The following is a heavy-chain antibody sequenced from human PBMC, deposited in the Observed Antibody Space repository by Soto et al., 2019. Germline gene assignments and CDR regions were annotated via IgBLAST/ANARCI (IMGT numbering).Heavy chain of an antibody. CDR3: ARANDFWSGYSPDY. J-gene: IGHJ4*02. D-gene: IGHD3-3*01. Sequence: GGSLRLSCAASGFTFSSYSMNWVRQAPGKGLEWVSYISSSSSTIYYADSVKGRFTISGDNAKNSLYLQMNSLRAEDTAVYYCARANDFWSGYSPDYWGQGTLVTVSS. V-gene: IGHV3-48*01. CDR2: ISSSSSTI. CDR1: GFTFSSYS.